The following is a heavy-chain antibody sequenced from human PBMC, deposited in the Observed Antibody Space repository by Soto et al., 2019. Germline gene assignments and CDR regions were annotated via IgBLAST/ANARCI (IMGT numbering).Heavy chain of an antibody. CDR2: ISYDGSNK. CDR3: ARDRQAYCSGGSCFDAFDI. Sequence: PGGSLRLSCAASGFTFSSYAMHWVRQAPGKGLEWVAVISYDGSNKYYADSVKGRFTISRDNSKNTLYLQMNSLRAEDTAVYYCARDRQAYCSGGSCFDAFDIWGQGTMVTVSS. J-gene: IGHJ3*02. V-gene: IGHV3-30-3*01. D-gene: IGHD2-15*01. CDR1: GFTFSSYA.